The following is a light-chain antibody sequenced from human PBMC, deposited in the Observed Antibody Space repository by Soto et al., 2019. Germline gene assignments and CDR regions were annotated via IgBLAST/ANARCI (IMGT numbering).Light chain of an antibody. CDR3: QQYGSSLYT. Sequence: EIVLTQSPGTLSLSPGEGASLSCRASQSVSNNYLAWYQHKPGQSPRLLIYGASSRAAGIPDRFSGSGSGTDFTLTISRLEPEDFAVYDCQQYGSSLYTFGQGTKLEIK. CDR1: QSVSNNY. CDR2: GAS. J-gene: IGKJ2*01. V-gene: IGKV3-20*01.